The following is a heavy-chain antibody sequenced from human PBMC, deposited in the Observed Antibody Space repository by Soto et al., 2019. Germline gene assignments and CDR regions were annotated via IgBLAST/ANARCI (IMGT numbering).Heavy chain of an antibody. CDR1: GFTFSSYA. J-gene: IGHJ6*02. CDR2: ISYDGSNK. Sequence: GGSLRLSCAAYGFTFSSYAMHWVRQAPGKGLEWVAVISYDGSNKYYADSVKGRFTISRDNSKNTLYLQMNSLRAEDTAVYYCARDGVPFCISTSFYDLSNYCMDVWGQGPTVTVSS. CDR3: ARDGVPFCISTSFYDLSNYCMDV. V-gene: IGHV3-30-3*01. D-gene: IGHD2-2*01.